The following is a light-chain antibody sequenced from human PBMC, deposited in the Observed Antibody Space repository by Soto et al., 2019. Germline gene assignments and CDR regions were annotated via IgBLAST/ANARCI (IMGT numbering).Light chain of an antibody. V-gene: IGKV3-20*01. J-gene: IGKJ1*01. CDR2: AAS. CDR1: QSVSSYY. Sequence: EIVLTQSPGTLSLSPWERATLSCRASQSVSSYYLAWYQQKPGQAPRLLIYAASSRATGIPDRFSGGGSGTDFTLTISRLEPEDFAVDYCQQCGSSPWTFGQGTKVDIK. CDR3: QQCGSSPWT.